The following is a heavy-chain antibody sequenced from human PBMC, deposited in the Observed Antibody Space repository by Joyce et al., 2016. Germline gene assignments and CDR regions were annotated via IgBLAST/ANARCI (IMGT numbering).Heavy chain of an antibody. D-gene: IGHD3-16*01. CDR1: GFTFSNYG. CDR2: IANDGNKK. Sequence: QVQLVESGGGLVQPGRSLRLSCAASGFTFSNYGMHWVRQAQGKGLEWVAVIANDGNKKYYADSVKGRFTISRDNSKNTLYLQMNSLRAEDTAVYYCAKRYDYVDYWGQGTLVTVSS. J-gene: IGHJ4*02. V-gene: IGHV3-30*18. CDR3: AKRYDYVDY.